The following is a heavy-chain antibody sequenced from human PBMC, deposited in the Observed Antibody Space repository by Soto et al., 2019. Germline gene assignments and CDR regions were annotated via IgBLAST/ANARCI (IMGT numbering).Heavy chain of an antibody. Sequence: SETLSLTCTVSGGSVSSGSYYWSWIRQPPGKGLEWIGYIYYSGSTNYNPSLKSRVTISVDTSKNQFSLKLSSVTAADTAVYYCARVLAVTKQESYYYYYGMDVWGQGTTVTVSS. CDR2: IYYSGST. V-gene: IGHV4-61*01. D-gene: IGHD4-17*01. J-gene: IGHJ6*02. CDR3: ARVLAVTKQESYYYYYGMDV. CDR1: GGSVSSGSYY.